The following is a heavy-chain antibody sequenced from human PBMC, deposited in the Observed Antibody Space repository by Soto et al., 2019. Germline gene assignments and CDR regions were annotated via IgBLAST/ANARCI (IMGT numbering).Heavy chain of an antibody. V-gene: IGHV3-74*01. J-gene: IGHJ6*02. CDR1: GFTFSSYW. Sequence: PGGSLRLSCAASGFTFSSYWMHWVRQAPGKGLVWVSRINSDGSSTSYADSVKGRFTISRDNAKNTLYLQMNSLRAGDTAVYYCARGDYDFTYYYGMDVWGQGTTVTVSS. D-gene: IGHD3-3*01. CDR2: INSDGSST. CDR3: ARGDYDFTYYYGMDV.